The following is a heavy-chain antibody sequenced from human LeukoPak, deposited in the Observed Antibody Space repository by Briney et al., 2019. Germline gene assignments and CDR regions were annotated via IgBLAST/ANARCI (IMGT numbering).Heavy chain of an antibody. V-gene: IGHV3-72*01. CDR1: GFTFSDHY. CDR2: TRNKANSYTT. J-gene: IGHJ4*02. D-gene: IGHD4-23*01. CDR3: ARVGGTKRAFDY. Sequence: GGSLRLSCAASGFTFSDHYMDWVRQAPGKGLEWVGRTRNKANSYTTEYAASVKGRFTISRDDSKNSLYLQINSLKTEDTAVYYCARVGGTKRAFDYWGQGTLVTVSS.